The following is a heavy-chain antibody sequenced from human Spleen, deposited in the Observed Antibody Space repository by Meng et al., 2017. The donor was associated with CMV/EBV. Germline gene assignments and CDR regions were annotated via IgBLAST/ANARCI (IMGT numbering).Heavy chain of an antibody. Sequence: QGQLQQLAAGLLKPSETRSLTCAGYGGSFSGYYWSWIRQPPGKGLEWIGEINHSGSTNYNPSLKSRVTISVDTSKNQFSLKLSSVTAADTAVYYCATSAVSRGSGSYEDYWGQGTLVTVSS. CDR2: INHSGST. D-gene: IGHD3-10*01. CDR1: GGSFSGYY. CDR3: ATSAVSRGSGSYEDY. V-gene: IGHV4-34*01. J-gene: IGHJ4*02.